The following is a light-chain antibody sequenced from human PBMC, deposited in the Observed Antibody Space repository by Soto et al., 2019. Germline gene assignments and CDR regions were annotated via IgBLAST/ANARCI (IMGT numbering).Light chain of an antibody. CDR3: QQYNSYSS. CDR1: QSISSW. CDR2: KAS. J-gene: IGKJ1*01. V-gene: IGKV1-5*03. Sequence: DIQMTQSPSTLSASVGDRVTITCRASQSISSWLAWYQQKPGKAPKLLIYKASSLESGVPSRFSGSGSGTAFTLTISSLQHDDFSTYYCQQYNSYSSFGQGTKVEIK.